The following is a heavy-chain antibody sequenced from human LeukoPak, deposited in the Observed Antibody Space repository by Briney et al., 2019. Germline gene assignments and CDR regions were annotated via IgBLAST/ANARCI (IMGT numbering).Heavy chain of an antibody. CDR3: ARDEVVAAPNYFGMVV. Sequence: ASVKVSCKASGYTFTSYDVNWVRQATGQGHEWMGWMNPNSGNTGLAQKFQGRVTLTRDTSLSTAYMELSNLRSDDTAVYYCARDEVVAAPNYFGMVVWGQGTTVSVSS. CDR1: GYTFTSYD. D-gene: IGHD2-15*01. CDR2: MNPNSGNT. J-gene: IGHJ6*02. V-gene: IGHV1-8*01.